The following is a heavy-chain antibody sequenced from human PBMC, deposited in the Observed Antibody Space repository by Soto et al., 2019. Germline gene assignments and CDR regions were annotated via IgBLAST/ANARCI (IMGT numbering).Heavy chain of an antibody. CDR3: ARGASGWYYYVY. CDR2: ISYDGSNK. V-gene: IGHV3-30-3*01. Sequence: GGSLRLSCAASGFTFSSYAIHWVRQAPGKGLEWVAVISYDGSNKYYADSVKGRFTISRDNSKNTLYLQMNSLRGEDTAVYYCARGASGWYYYVYWGQGTLVTVSS. D-gene: IGHD6-19*01. CDR1: GFTFSSYA. J-gene: IGHJ4*02.